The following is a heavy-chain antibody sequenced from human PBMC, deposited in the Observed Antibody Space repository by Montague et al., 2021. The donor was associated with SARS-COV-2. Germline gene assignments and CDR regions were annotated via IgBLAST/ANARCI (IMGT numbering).Heavy chain of an antibody. CDR2: IYYSGST. J-gene: IGHJ6*02. CDR3: AREGSGRGYYYYGMDV. CDR1: GCSISSYY. V-gene: IGHV4-59*01. D-gene: IGHD3-10*01. Sequence: SETLSLTCTVSGCSISSYYWSWIRQPPGKGLEWIGYIYYSGSTNYNPSLKSRVTISVDTSKNQFSLKLSSVTAADTAVYHCAREGSGRGYYYYGMDVWGQGTTVTVSS.